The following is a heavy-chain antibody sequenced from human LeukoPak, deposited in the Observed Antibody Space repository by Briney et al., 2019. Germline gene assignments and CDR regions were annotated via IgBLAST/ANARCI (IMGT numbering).Heavy chain of an antibody. CDR2: IKSGGST. CDR1: GFTFSTYD. J-gene: IGHJ4*02. V-gene: IGHV3-23*01. Sequence: GGSLRLSCAASGFTFSTYDMSWVRQAPGKGLEWVSTIKSGGSTYYADSVKGRFTISRDNPKNTLYLQMDSLRAADTAVYYCAKGAWNDFWGQGTLVTVSS. CDR3: AKGAWNDF. D-gene: IGHD1-1*01.